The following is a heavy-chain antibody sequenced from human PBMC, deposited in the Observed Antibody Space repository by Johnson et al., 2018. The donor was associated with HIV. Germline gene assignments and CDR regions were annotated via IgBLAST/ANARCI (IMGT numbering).Heavy chain of an antibody. Sequence: EVQLVESGGGVVRPGGSLRLSCAASGLKFDDYGMSWVRQAPGKGLEWVSGITWNGGSTGYADSAQGRFTISRDNANNSLYLQMNSLRAEDTALYYCARGVRDSSGYPFAFDIWGQGTMVSVSS. J-gene: IGHJ3*02. CDR1: GLKFDDYG. V-gene: IGHV3-20*04. D-gene: IGHD3-22*01. CDR2: ITWNGGST. CDR3: ARGVRDSSGYPFAFDI.